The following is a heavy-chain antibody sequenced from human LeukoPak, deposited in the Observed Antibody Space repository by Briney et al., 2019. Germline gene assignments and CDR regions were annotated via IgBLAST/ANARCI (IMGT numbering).Heavy chain of an antibody. D-gene: IGHD1-26*01. CDR3: ARERDSGTYYDY. CDR2: ISGSGGST. CDR1: GFTFSSYA. V-gene: IGHV3-23*01. J-gene: IGHJ4*02. Sequence: GGSLRLSCAASGFTFSSYAMSWVRQAPGKGLEGVSGISGSGGSTYSADSVKGRFTISRDNSKNTLYLQMSSLRAEDTGVYYCARERDSGTYYDYWGQGTLVTVSS.